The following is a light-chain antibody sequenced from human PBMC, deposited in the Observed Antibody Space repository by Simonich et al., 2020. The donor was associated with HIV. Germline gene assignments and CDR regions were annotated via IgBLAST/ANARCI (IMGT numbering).Light chain of an antibody. CDR3: MQGIHKT. CDR1: QSLLHSDGKTY. J-gene: IGKJ1*01. CDR2: EVS. Sequence: DIVMTQTPLSLSVTPGQPAPISCKSSQSLLHSDGKTYLYWYLQKPGQSPQLLIYEVSSLFSGVPDRCSGSGSGTDFTLKINRVEAEDVGVYYCMQGIHKTFGQGTKVEIK. V-gene: IGKV2-29*03.